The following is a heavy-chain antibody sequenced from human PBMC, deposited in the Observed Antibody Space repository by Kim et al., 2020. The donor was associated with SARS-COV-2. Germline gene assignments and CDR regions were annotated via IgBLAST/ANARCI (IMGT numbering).Heavy chain of an antibody. V-gene: IGHV4-39*07. Sequence: SETLSLTCTVSGGSISSSSYYWGWIRQPPGKGLEWIGSIYYSGSTYYNPSLKSRVTISVDTSKNQFSLKLSSVTAADTAVYYCARVFFWSGYYPDAFDIWGQGTMVTVSS. D-gene: IGHD3-3*01. CDR1: GGSISSSSYY. CDR3: ARVFFWSGYYPDAFDI. CDR2: IYYSGST. J-gene: IGHJ3*02.